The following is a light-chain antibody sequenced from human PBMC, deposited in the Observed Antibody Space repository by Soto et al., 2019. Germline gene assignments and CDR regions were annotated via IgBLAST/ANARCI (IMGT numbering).Light chain of an antibody. V-gene: IGLV1-36*01. CDR3: AAWDDSLNGVV. CDR2: YDD. CDR1: SSNIGNNA. Sequence: QSVLTQPPSVSEAPRQRVTISCSGSSSNIGNNAVNWYQQFPGKAPKLLIYYDDLLPSGVSDRFSGSKSGTSASLAISGLQSEDEADYYCAAWDDSLNGVVFGGGNKLTVL. J-gene: IGLJ2*01.